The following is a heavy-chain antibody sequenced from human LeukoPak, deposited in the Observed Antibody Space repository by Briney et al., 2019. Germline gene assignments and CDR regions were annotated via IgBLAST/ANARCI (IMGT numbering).Heavy chain of an antibody. V-gene: IGHV4-39*07. Sequence: SETLSLTCTVSGGSISSRSYYWSWIRQPPGKGLEWIGEINHSGSTNYNPSLKSRVTISVDTSKNQFSLKLSSVTAADTAVYYCARDAPGFDPWGQGTLVTVSS. CDR3: ARDAPGFDP. J-gene: IGHJ5*02. CDR1: GGSISSRSYY. CDR2: INHSGST.